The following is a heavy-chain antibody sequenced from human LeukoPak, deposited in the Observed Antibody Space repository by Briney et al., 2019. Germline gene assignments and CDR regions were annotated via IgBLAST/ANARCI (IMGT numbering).Heavy chain of an antibody. CDR2: IGTAGDT. CDR1: GFTFSSXX. J-gene: IGHJ3*01. CDR3: AQGDSYYDFLLSV. D-gene: IGHD3-3*01. V-gene: IGHV3-13*03. Sequence: AXCGFTFSSXXXXXVRXXTGXXXXXXXAIGTAGDTYYPGSVKGQFTISRENAKNSLYLQMNSLRAGDTAVYYCAQGDSYYDFLLSVWGQGTMVTVSS.